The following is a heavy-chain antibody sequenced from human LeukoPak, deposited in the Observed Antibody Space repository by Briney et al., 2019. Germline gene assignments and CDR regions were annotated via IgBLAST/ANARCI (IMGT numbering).Heavy chain of an antibody. CDR2: ISYNGRIT. CDR3: ARDWDDLSSY. Sequence: GGSLRLSCAASGSAFSSYGMHWVRQAPGKGLEWMAVISYNGRITYYADSVKGRFTISRDNSKNTLYLQMNSLRAEDTAVYYCARDWDDLSSYWGQGTLVTVSS. J-gene: IGHJ4*02. D-gene: IGHD1-26*01. CDR1: GSAFSSYG. V-gene: IGHV3-33*05.